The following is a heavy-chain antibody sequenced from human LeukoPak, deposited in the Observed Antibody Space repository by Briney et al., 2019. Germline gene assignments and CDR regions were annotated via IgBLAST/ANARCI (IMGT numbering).Heavy chain of an antibody. CDR1: GWSFSGYY. Sequence: TASETLSLTCAVYGWSFSGYYWSWIRQPPGKGLEWIGEINHSGSTNYNPSLKSRVTISVDTSKNRFSLKLSSVTAADTAVYYCARDLLGYYDSSGHPPRTQNFDYWGQGTLVTVSS. V-gene: IGHV4-34*01. J-gene: IGHJ4*02. D-gene: IGHD3-22*01. CDR2: INHSGST. CDR3: ARDLLGYYDSSGHPPRTQNFDY.